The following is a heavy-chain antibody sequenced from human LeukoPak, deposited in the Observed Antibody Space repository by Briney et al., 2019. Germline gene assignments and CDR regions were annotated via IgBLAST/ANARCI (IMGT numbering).Heavy chain of an antibody. V-gene: IGHV3-30*02. CDR2: IRYDGSNK. Sequence: PGGSLRLSCAASGFTFSSYGMHWVRQAPGKGLEWVAFIRYDGSNKYYADSVKGRFTISRDNSKNTLYLQMNSLRAEDTAVYYCARSHSSGWYGEYYFDYWGQGTLVTVSS. CDR3: ARSHSSGWYGEYYFDY. CDR1: GFTFSSYG. D-gene: IGHD6-19*01. J-gene: IGHJ4*02.